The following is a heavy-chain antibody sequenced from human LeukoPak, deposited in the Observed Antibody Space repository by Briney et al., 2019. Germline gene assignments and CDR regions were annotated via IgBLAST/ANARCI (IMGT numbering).Heavy chain of an antibody. D-gene: IGHD3-22*01. Sequence: SETLSLTCTVSGGSISSGGYYWCWIRQHPGKGLEWIGYIYYSGSTYYNPSLKSRVTISVDTSKNQFSLKLSSVTAADTAVYYCAREGYYDSLKTAGGQGPLVTVSS. CDR3: AREGYYDSLKTA. CDR2: IYYSGST. CDR1: GGSISSGGYY. J-gene: IGHJ4*02. V-gene: IGHV4-31*03.